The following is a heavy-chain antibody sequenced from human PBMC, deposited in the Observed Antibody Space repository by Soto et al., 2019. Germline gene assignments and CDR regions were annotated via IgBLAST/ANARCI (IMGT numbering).Heavy chain of an antibody. D-gene: IGHD5-18*01. J-gene: IGHJ4*02. V-gene: IGHV3-23*01. CDR1: GFTFGNYG. Sequence: GGSLRLSCAGSGFTFGNYGMNWVRQAPGKGLECVSTITGSGSEAFYTASVEGRFTISRDNSKNALFLHMSSLTADDTAVYYCTKRARDGYNSPLDYWGQGTLVTVSS. CDR2: ITGSGSEA. CDR3: TKRARDGYNSPLDY.